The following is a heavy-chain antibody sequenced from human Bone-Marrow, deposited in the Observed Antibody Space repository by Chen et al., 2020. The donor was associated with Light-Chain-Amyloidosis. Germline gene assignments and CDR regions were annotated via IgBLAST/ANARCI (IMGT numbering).Heavy chain of an antibody. CDR2: LSGTGGST. Sequence: EVQLLDSGGGLVQPGGSLRLSCVASGFTFSNYAMSWVRQAPGKGLEWVASLSGTGGSTYNADSVQGRFTISRDTSKTTLYLQMSSLRVEDTAVYYCAKQMIQGPAFYYNYMDVWGKGTTVTVSS. CDR1: GFTFSNYA. CDR3: AKQMIQGPAFYYNYMDV. D-gene: IGHD3-16*01. V-gene: IGHV3-23*01. J-gene: IGHJ6*03.